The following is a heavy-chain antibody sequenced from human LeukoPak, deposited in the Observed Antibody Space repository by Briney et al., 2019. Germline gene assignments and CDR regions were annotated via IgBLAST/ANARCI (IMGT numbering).Heavy chain of an antibody. D-gene: IGHD3-10*02. Sequence: PGGSLRLSCAASGFTFSTYTMNWVRQAPGKGLEWVSSISSRSSYIYYADSVKGRFTISRDNAENSLYLQMNSLRAEDTAVYYCAELGITMIGGVWGKGTTVTISS. J-gene: IGHJ6*04. CDR1: GFTFSTYT. CDR2: ISSRSSYI. V-gene: IGHV3-21*01. CDR3: AELGITMIGGV.